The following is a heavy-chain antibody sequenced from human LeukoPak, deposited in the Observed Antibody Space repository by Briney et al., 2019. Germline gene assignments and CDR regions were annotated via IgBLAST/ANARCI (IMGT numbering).Heavy chain of an antibody. J-gene: IGHJ4*02. V-gene: IGHV3-21*01. CDR1: GFTFTSSD. Sequence: GGSLRLSCVASGFTFTSSDFNWIRQAPGKGLEWLSTITRSGTNLYYADSVKGRFTTSRDDAKDSVYLQMESLRVEDTAIYYCARNFDSWGQGTLVTVSS. CDR2: ITRSGTNL. CDR3: ARNFDS.